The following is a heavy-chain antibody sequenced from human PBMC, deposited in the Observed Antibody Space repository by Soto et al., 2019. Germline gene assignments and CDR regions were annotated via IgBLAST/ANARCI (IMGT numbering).Heavy chain of an antibody. D-gene: IGHD2-21*01. Sequence: EVHLVESGGGLVQPGGSLRLSCAASGFTFSGYWMTWVRQAPGKGLEGVANMSPDGREQYYVDSVKGRFTISRDKAKNSLYLQMNSLRGEDTALYYCTRDLNHDCGPWGQGTQVIVSS. CDR2: MSPDGREQ. CDR3: TRDLNHDCGP. CDR1: GFTFSGYW. J-gene: IGHJ5*02. V-gene: IGHV3-7*04.